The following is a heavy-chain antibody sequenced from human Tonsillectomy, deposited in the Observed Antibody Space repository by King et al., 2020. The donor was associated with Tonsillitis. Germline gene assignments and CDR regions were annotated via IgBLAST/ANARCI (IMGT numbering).Heavy chain of an antibody. CDR2: IYYSGST. CDR1: GGSISSYY. Sequence: VQLQESGPGLVKPSETLSLTCTVSGGSISSYYWSWIRQPPGKGLEWIGYIYYSGSTNYNPSLKSRVTISVDTSKNQFSLKLSSVTAADTAVYYCARTTDMLWFGECWCDPWGQGTLVTVSS. CDR3: ARTTDMLWFGECWCDP. V-gene: IGHV4-59*01. J-gene: IGHJ5*02. D-gene: IGHD3-10*01.